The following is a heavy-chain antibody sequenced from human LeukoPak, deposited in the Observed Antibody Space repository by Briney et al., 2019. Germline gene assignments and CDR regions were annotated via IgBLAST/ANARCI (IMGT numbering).Heavy chain of an antibody. Sequence: ASVKVSCKASGYTFTGYYMHWVRQAPGQGLEWMGWINPNSGGTNYAQKFQGRVTMTRNTSISTACRELSRLRSDDTAVYYCARGDIINYYDSSGYYFWGQGTLVTVSS. J-gene: IGHJ4*02. CDR3: ARGDIINYYDSSGYYF. D-gene: IGHD3-22*01. CDR1: GYTFTGYY. CDR2: INPNSGGT. V-gene: IGHV1-2*02.